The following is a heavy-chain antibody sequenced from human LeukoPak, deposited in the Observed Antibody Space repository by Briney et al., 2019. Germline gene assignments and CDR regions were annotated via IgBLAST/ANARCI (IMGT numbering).Heavy chain of an antibody. D-gene: IGHD5-12*01. J-gene: IGHJ4*02. V-gene: IGHV4-39*01. CDR3: ARHDAPLNSGYAPMDFDY. CDR2: ISYSGSA. Sequence: SETLSLTCTVSDGSISSSSYYWGWIRQPPGKGLEWIGSISYSGSAYYNPSLKSRVTISVDTSKNQFSLKLSSVTAADTAVYYCARHDAPLNSGYAPMDFDYWGQGTLVTVSS. CDR1: DGSISSSSYY.